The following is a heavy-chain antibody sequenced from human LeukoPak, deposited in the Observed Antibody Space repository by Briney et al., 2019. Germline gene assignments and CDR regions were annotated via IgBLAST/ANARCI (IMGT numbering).Heavy chain of an antibody. CDR1: GFTFSTYA. V-gene: IGHV3-23*01. D-gene: IGHD3-16*01. J-gene: IGHJ3*02. CDR3: ARMGGTLRAFDI. Sequence: GGSLRLSCAASGFTFSTYAMTWVRQAPGQGLEWVSSISGSGSGTYYADSVKGRFTISRDNAKNSLYLQMNSLRAEDTAVYYCARMGGTLRAFDIWGQGTMVTVSS. CDR2: ISGSGSGT.